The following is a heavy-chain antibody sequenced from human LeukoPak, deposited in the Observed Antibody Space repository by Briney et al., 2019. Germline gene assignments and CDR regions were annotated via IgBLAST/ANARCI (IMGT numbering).Heavy chain of an antibody. CDR2: ISSDGNDK. V-gene: IGHV3-30*03. CDR3: TTKVIRGNSGDDYDD. CDR1: GFTFSTYS. D-gene: IGHD5-12*01. J-gene: IGHJ4*02. Sequence: GGSLRLSCAASGFTFSTYSMNWVRQAPGKGLEWVALISSDGNDKLYGDSVKGRFTISRDDSKSTLYLQMNSLRAEDTAVYYCTTKVIRGNSGDDYDDWGQGTLVTVSS.